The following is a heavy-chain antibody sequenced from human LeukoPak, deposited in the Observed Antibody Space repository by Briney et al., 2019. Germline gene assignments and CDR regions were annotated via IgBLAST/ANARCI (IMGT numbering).Heavy chain of an antibody. CDR2: TSYRGNT. D-gene: IGHD3-22*01. CDR3: AGTYYFDSSGHYFGGNGFDI. Sequence: SETLSLTCTVSGGALSSYHWSWIRQSPGRGLEWLGHTSYRGNTDYNPALKSRVTISVDMFYNQFSLKLSSVTAADTAVYYCAGTYYFDSSGHYFGGNGFDIWGQGTMVTVSS. CDR1: GGALSSYH. J-gene: IGHJ3*02. V-gene: IGHV4-59*12.